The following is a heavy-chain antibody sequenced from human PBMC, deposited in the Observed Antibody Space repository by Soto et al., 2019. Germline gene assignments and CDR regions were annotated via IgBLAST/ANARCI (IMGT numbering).Heavy chain of an antibody. Sequence: PGGSLRLSCAASGLTVSSSYMSWVRQAPGTGLQWVSVIYSAGSTYYANSVKGRFTISRDISTNMVYLQMSSLTDEDTAVYYCARRAETNGWNGFGADKYYFDFWGQGTLVTVSS. D-gene: IGHD1-1*01. CDR1: GLTVSSSY. CDR2: IYSAGST. CDR3: ARRAETNGWNGFGADKYYFDF. V-gene: IGHV3-53*01. J-gene: IGHJ4*02.